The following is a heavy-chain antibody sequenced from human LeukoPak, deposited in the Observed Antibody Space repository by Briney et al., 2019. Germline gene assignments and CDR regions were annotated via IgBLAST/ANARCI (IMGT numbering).Heavy chain of an antibody. D-gene: IGHD3-9*01. CDR2: IYYSGST. V-gene: IGHV4-39*07. J-gene: IGHJ4*02. Sequence: PLEPLSLTCTVSGGSISSSSYYWGWIRQPPGKGLEWIGSIYYSGSTYYNPSLKSRVTISVDTSKNQFSLKLSSVTAADTAVYYCARGGLERYFDWLSPGDYFDYWGQRTLVTVSS. CDR1: GGSISSSSYY. CDR3: ARGGLERYFDWLSPGDYFDY.